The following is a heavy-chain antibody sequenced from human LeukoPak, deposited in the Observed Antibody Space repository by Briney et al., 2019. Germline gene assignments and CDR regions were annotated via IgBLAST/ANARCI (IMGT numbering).Heavy chain of an antibody. Sequence: SETLSLTCAVYGGSFSGYYWSWIRQPPGKGLEWIGEINHSGSTNYNPSLKSRVTISVDTSKNQFSLKLSSVTAADTAVYYCARDKRDRRSGHHSFDYWGQGTLVTVSS. V-gene: IGHV4-34*01. CDR3: ARDKRDRRSGHHSFDY. D-gene: IGHD6-19*01. CDR1: GGSFSGYY. CDR2: INHSGST. J-gene: IGHJ4*02.